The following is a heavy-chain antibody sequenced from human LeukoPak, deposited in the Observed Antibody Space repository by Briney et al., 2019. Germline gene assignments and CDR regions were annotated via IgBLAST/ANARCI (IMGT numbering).Heavy chain of an antibody. CDR1: GYPFDNFG. CDR2: ISAYNGNT. Sequence: AAVKVSCKASGYPFDNFGLTWVRQAPGQGLEWMGWISAYNGNTHYALKFRDRLTITTDTSTRTAYLELRSLKSDDTAVYYCARDRLGGDLTGESLYWGQGTLVTVSS. J-gene: IGHJ4*02. CDR3: ARDRLGGDLTGESLY. D-gene: IGHD4-17*01. V-gene: IGHV1-18*01.